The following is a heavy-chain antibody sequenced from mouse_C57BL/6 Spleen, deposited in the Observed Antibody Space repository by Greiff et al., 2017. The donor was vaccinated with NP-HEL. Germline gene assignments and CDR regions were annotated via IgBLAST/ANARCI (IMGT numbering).Heavy chain of an antibody. CDR3: ARDPKTAQATGFAY. CDR2: IYPGDGDT. CDR1: GYAFSSSW. Sequence: QVQLKQSGPELVKPGASVKISCKASGYAFSSSWMNWVKQRPGKGLEWIGRIYPGDGDTNYIGKFKGKATLTADKSSSTAYMQLSSLTSEDSAVDFCARDPKTAQATGFAYWGQGTLVTVSA. V-gene: IGHV1-82*01. J-gene: IGHJ3*01. D-gene: IGHD3-2*02.